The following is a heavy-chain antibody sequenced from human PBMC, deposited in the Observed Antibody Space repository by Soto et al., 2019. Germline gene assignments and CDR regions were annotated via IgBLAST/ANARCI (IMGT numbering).Heavy chain of an antibody. CDR2: IIPIFGTA. Sequence: GASVKVSCKASGGTFSSYAISWVRQAPGQGLEWMGGIIPIFGTANYAQKFQGRVTITADESTSTAYMELSSLRSEDTAVYYCARPWSTVARTSGAFDIWGQGTMVTVSS. D-gene: IGHD4-17*01. CDR1: GGTFSSYA. CDR3: ARPWSTVARTSGAFDI. V-gene: IGHV1-69*13. J-gene: IGHJ3*02.